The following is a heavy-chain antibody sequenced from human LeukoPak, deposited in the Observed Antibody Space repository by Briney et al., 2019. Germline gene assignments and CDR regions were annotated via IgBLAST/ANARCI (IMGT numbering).Heavy chain of an antibody. CDR3: AKVGITMVRGVEFDY. Sequence: GGSLRLSCAASGFTFSSYGMHWVRQAPGKGLEWVAAIWYDGSNKYYADSVKGRFTISRDNSKNTLYLQMNSLRAEDTAVYYCAKVGITMVRGVEFDYWGQGTLVTVSS. CDR1: GFTFSSYG. D-gene: IGHD3-10*01. J-gene: IGHJ4*02. CDR2: IWYDGSNK. V-gene: IGHV3-33*06.